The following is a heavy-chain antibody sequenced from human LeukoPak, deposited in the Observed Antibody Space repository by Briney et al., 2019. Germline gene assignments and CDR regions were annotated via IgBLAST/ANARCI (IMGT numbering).Heavy chain of an antibody. J-gene: IGHJ6*03. CDR2: INWNGGST. CDR3: ARAAATIGGDYYYYMDV. Sequence: GGSLRLSCAASGFTLRKYNMNWVRQAPGKGLEWVSGINWNGGSTGYADSVKGRFTISRDNAKNSLYLQMNSLRAEDTALYYCARAAATIGGDYYYYMDVWGKGTTVTVSS. V-gene: IGHV3-20*04. D-gene: IGHD5-12*01. CDR1: GFTLRKYN.